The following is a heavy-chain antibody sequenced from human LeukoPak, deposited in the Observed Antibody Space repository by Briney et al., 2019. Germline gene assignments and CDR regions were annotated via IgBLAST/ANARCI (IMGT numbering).Heavy chain of an antibody. CDR3: VGAHGSGIIRDY. J-gene: IGHJ4*02. CDR2: IYHSGTS. V-gene: IGHV4-38-2*02. Sequence: PSETLSLTCTVSGYFIGSGQYWGWLRQPPGKGLEWIGNIYHSGTSYDNPSIKSRMHLSIDTSKNQFSLNLTPVTATDTALDFCVGAHGSGIIRDYWGQGLLVTVSS. CDR1: GYFIGSGQY. D-gene: IGHD3-10*01.